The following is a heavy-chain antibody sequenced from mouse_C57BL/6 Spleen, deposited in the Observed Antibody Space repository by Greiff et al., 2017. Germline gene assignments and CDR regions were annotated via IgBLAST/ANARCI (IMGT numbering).Heavy chain of an antibody. V-gene: IGHV1-82*01. CDR1: GYAFSSSW. CDR2: IYPGDGDT. D-gene: IGHD2-2*01. J-gene: IGHJ3*01. CDR3: ARSTVVTPWFAY. Sequence: QVQLKESGPELVKPGASVKISCKASGYAFSSSWMNWVKQRPGKGLEWIGRIYPGDGDTNYNGKFKGKATLTADKSFSAAYMQLSCLTSEDSAVYCCARSTVVTPWFAYWAQGTLVTGS.